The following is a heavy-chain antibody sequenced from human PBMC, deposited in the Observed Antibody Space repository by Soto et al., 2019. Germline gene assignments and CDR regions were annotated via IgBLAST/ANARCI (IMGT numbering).Heavy chain of an antibody. D-gene: IGHD2-15*01. CDR3: ATSQGIVVVSGYYYYYGMDV. CDR1: GGTFSSYA. J-gene: IGHJ6*02. Sequence: QVQLVQSGAEVKKPGSSVKVSCKASGGTFSSYAISWVRQAPGQGLEWMGGIIPIFGTANYAQKFQGRVTITADKSTSTAYMELSSLRSEDTAVYYYATSQGIVVVSGYYYYYGMDVWGQGTTVTVSS. CDR2: IIPIFGTA. V-gene: IGHV1-69*06.